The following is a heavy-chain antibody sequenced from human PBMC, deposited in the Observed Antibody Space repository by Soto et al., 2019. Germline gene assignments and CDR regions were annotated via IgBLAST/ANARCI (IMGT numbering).Heavy chain of an antibody. J-gene: IGHJ6*02. CDR2: IYSGGST. CDR1: GFTVSSNY. CDR3: SVVPVTFYYYYGMDV. Sequence: PGGSLRLSCAASGFTVSSNYMSWVRQAPGKGLEWVSVIYSGGSTYYADSVKGRFTISRDNSKNTLYLQMNSLRAEDTAVYYCSVVPVTFYYYYGMDVWGQGTTVTVSS. D-gene: IGHD2-2*01. V-gene: IGHV3-66*01.